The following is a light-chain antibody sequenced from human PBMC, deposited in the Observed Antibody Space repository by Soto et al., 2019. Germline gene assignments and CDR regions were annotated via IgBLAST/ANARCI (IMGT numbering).Light chain of an antibody. Sequence: IQMTQSPSSVSASVGDRVTITCRASQDIRGDLGWYQQKPGKAPKLLISATSTLQSGVPSRFSGRGSGTNFTLTISSLQSEDSATYYCIQDFISPLTVGQGTKVDIK. V-gene: IGKV1-6*01. CDR2: ATS. CDR3: IQDFISPLT. CDR1: QDIRGD. J-gene: IGKJ1*01.